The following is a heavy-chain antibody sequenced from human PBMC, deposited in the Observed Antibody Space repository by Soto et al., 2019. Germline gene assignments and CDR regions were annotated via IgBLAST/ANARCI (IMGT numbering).Heavy chain of an antibody. Sequence: QVQLQQWGAGLLKPSETLSLTCAVYGGSFSGYYWSWIRQPPGTGLEWIGEINHSGSTNDNPSLKSRVTISVDTSKKQFALKLNSVTAADTAVYYCARGWGAMVRGVIITRWFDPWGQGTLGTVSS. CDR3: ARGWGAMVRGVIITRWFDP. CDR1: GGSFSGYY. J-gene: IGHJ5*02. D-gene: IGHD3-10*01. V-gene: IGHV4-34*01. CDR2: INHSGST.